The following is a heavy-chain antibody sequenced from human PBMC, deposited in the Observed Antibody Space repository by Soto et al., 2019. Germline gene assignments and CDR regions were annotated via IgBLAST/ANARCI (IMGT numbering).Heavy chain of an antibody. D-gene: IGHD3-22*01. J-gene: IGHJ5*02. CDR2: IYYTGST. V-gene: IGHV4-59*08. Sequence: ASETLSLTCTVSGVSISSYYWSWIRQPPGKGLEWIGYIYYTGSTNYNPSLKSRVTISVDTSKNQFSLKLNSVTAADTAVYYCARHLGYDSSGYYRNWFDPWGQGTLVTVSS. CDR3: ARHLGYDSSGYYRNWFDP. CDR1: GVSISSYY.